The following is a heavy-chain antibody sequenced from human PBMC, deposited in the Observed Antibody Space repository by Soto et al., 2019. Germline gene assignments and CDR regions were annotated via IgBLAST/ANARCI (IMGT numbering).Heavy chain of an antibody. CDR1: GFTVSSNY. Sequence: GGSLRLSCAASGFTVSSNYMSWVRQAPGKGLEWVSVIYSGGSTYYADSVKGRFTISRDNSKNTLYLQMNSLRAEDTAVYYCAREHYDYIWGSYRSTGPDAFDIWGQGTMVTVSS. J-gene: IGHJ3*02. V-gene: IGHV3-66*01. CDR2: IYSGGST. CDR3: AREHYDYIWGSYRSTGPDAFDI. D-gene: IGHD3-16*02.